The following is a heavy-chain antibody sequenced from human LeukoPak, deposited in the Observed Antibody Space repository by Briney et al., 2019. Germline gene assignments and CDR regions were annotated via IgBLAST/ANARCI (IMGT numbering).Heavy chain of an antibody. Sequence: GASVKVSCKASGYTFTSYGISWVRQAPGQGLEWMGWISAYNGNTNYAQKLQGRVTMTTDTSTSTAYMELRSLRSDDTAVYYCARDFRYEGYVWGSYRPIDYWGQGTLVTVSS. CDR1: GYTFTSYG. CDR2: ISAYNGNT. V-gene: IGHV1-18*01. D-gene: IGHD3-16*02. J-gene: IGHJ4*02. CDR3: ARDFRYEGYVWGSYRPIDY.